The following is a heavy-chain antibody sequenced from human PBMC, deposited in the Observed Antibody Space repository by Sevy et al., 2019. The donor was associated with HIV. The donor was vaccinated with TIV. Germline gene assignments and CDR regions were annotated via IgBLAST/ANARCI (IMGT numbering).Heavy chain of an antibody. Sequence: GGSLRLSCAASGFTFSSYWMHWVRQAPGKGLVWVSRINSDGSSTSYADSVKGRFTISRDNAKNTLYLQMNRLRAEETAAYYCARGYSYETFDYWGQGTLVTVSS. V-gene: IGHV3-74*01. D-gene: IGHD5-18*01. J-gene: IGHJ4*02. CDR2: INSDGSST. CDR1: GFTFSSYW. CDR3: ARGYSYETFDY.